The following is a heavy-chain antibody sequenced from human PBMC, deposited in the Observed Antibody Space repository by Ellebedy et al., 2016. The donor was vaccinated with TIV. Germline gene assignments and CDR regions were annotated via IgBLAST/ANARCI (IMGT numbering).Heavy chain of an antibody. J-gene: IGHJ6*03. CDR1: GGSFSGYY. CDR3: ARGGPRITMIVVAQTYYYYMDV. D-gene: IGHD3-22*01. Sequence: SETLSLXXAVYGGSFSGYYWSWIRQPPGKGLEWIGEINHSGSTNYNPSLKSRVTISVDTSKNQFSLKLSSVTAADTAVYYCARGGPRITMIVVAQTYYYYMDVWGKGTTVTVSS. V-gene: IGHV4-34*01. CDR2: INHSGST.